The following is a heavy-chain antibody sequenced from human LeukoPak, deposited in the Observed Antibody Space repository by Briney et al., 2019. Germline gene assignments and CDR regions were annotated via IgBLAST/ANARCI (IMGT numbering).Heavy chain of an antibody. CDR2: IYYSGST. CDR3: SSLSGYNSNWYYYYYGMDV. V-gene: IGHV4-59*08. CDR1: GGSISSYY. D-gene: IGHD6-13*01. J-gene: IGHJ6*02. Sequence: SETLSLTCTVSGGSISSYYWSWIRQPPGKGLGWIGYIYYSGSTNYNPSLKSRVTISVDTSKNQFSLKLSSVTAADTAVYYCSSLSGYNSNWYYYYYGMDVWGQGTTVTVSS.